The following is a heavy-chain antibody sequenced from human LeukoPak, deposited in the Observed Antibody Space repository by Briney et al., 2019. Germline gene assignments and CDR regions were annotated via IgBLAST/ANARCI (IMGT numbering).Heavy chain of an antibody. J-gene: IGHJ3*02. CDR2: IRYDGSNK. CDR3: GKDHPFSGWGGGAFDI. Sequence: GGSLRLSCAASGFTFSSYGMHWVRQAPGKGLEWVAFIRYDGSNKYYADSVKGRFTISRDNSKNTLYLQMNSLRAEDTAVYYCGKDHPFSGWGGGAFDIWGQGTMVTVSS. V-gene: IGHV3-30*02. CDR1: GFTFSSYG. D-gene: IGHD6-25*01.